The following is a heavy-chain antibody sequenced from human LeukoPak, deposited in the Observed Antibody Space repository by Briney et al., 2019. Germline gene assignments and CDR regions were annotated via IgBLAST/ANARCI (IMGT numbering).Heavy chain of an antibody. D-gene: IGHD1-26*01. CDR1: GYTFTYRY. CDR2: ITPFNGNT. CDR3: ARSIVGATYAFDI. Sequence: GAPVKVSCKASGYTFTYRYLHWVRQAPGQALEWMGWITPFNGNTNYAQKFQDRVTITRDRSMSTAYMELSSLRSEDTAMYYCARSIVGATYAFDIWGQGTMVTVSS. V-gene: IGHV1-45*02. J-gene: IGHJ3*02.